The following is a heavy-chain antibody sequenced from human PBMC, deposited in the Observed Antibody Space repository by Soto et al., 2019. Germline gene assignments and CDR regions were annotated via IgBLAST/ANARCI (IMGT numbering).Heavy chain of an antibody. CDR3: AGPNYDILTGPPYDAFDI. CDR2: INHSGST. Sequence: QVQLQQWGAGLLKPSETLSLTCAVYGGSFSGYYWSWIRQPPGKGLEWIGEINHSGSTNYNPSLKSRVTISVDTSKNQFSLKRSSVTAADTAVYYCAGPNYDILTGPPYDAFDIWGQGTMVTVSS. J-gene: IGHJ3*02. V-gene: IGHV4-34*01. CDR1: GGSFSGYY. D-gene: IGHD3-9*01.